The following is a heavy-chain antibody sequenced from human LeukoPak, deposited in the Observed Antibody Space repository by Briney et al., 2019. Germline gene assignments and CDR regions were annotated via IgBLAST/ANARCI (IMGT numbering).Heavy chain of an antibody. CDR1: GFTFSTFW. J-gene: IGHJ4*02. D-gene: IGHD3-22*01. V-gene: IGHV3-7*01. Sequence: GGSLRLSCVASGFTFSTFWMSWVRQAPGKGLEWVANIKQGGSEKYYVDSVKGRFTISRDNAKNSLYLQMNSLRAEDTAVYYCARGPRYYYDSSGYSYFDYWGQGTLVTVSS. CDR3: ARGPRYYYDSSGYSYFDY. CDR2: IKQGGSEK.